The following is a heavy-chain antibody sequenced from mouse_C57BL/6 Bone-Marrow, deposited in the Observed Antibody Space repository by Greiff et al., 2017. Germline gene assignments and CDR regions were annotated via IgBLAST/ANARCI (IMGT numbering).Heavy chain of an antibody. J-gene: IGHJ4*01. CDR2: IRNKANGYTT. CDR1: GFTFTDYY. V-gene: IGHV7-3*01. D-gene: IGHD1-1*01. CDR3: ARNTTTVDYAMDY. Sequence: EVQLQESGGGLVQPGGSLSLPCAASGFTFTDYYMSWVRQPPGKALEWLGFIRNKANGYTTEYSASVKGRFTISRDNSQSILYLQMNALRAEDSATYYRARNTTTVDYAMDYWGQGTSVTVSS.